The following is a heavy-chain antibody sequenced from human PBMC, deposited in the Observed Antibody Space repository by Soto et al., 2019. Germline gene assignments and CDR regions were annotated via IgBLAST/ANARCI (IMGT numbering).Heavy chain of an antibody. Sequence: QVQLVQSGAEVKKPGASVKVSCKASGYTFTSYGISWVRQAPGQGLEWMGWINAYNGNTNYAQKVQGRVTMTTDTSTSTAYMELRSLRSGDTSVYYCARDRAFGVVIPTDYWGQGTLVTVSS. CDR2: INAYNGNT. CDR3: ARDRAFGVVIPTDY. CDR1: GYTFTSYG. J-gene: IGHJ4*02. D-gene: IGHD3-3*01. V-gene: IGHV1-18*04.